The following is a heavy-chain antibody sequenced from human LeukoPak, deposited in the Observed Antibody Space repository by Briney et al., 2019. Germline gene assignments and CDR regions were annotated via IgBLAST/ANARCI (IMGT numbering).Heavy chain of an antibody. CDR3: ARDGYYYGSGSYYNANYFDY. CDR2: INPNSGGT. V-gene: IGHV1-2*02. Sequence: GASVKVSCKASGYTFTGYYMHWVRQAPGQGLEWMGWINPNSGGTNYAQKFQGRVTMTRDTSISTAYMELSRLRSDDTAVYYCARDGYYYGSGSYYNANYFDYWGQGTLVTVSS. J-gene: IGHJ4*02. D-gene: IGHD3-10*01. CDR1: GYTFTGYY.